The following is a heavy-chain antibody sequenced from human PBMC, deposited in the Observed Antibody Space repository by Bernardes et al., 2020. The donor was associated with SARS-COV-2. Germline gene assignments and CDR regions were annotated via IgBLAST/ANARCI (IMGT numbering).Heavy chain of an antibody. D-gene: IGHD1-26*01. Sequence: SETLSLTCTVSGDSMISGGYFWSWIRQFPGKGLEWIGSIYHSGSTYYNPSLKSRITISIDKSKSQFSLKLNSLTAADTAVYYCARVCVDRSPLDYWVQGTLVTVSS. V-gene: IGHV4-31*03. J-gene: IGHJ4*02. CDR1: GDSMISGGYF. CDR2: IYHSGST. CDR3: ARVCVDRSPLDY.